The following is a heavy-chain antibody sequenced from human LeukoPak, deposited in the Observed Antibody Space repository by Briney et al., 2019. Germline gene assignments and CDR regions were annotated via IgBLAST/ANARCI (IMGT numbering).Heavy chain of an antibody. CDR1: GYNFISYY. CDR3: AREDVVLVDAVRYYYYGMDV. D-gene: IGHD2-8*01. V-gene: IGHV1-46*01. CDR2: INSSGGST. J-gene: IGHJ6*02. Sequence: ASVKVSCKASGYNFISYYMHWVRQAPGQGLEWMGIINSSGGSTSYAQKFQDRVTMPRDTSTSTVYMELSSLKSEDTAVYYCAREDVVLVDAVRYYYYGMDVWGQGTTVTVSS.